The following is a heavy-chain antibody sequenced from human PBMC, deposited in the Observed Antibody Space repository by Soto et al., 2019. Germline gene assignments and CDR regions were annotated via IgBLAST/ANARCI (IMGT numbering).Heavy chain of an antibody. CDR1: GCTFTNYG. CDR2: ISAHTGDT. V-gene: IGHV1-18*04. D-gene: IGHD1-26*01. Sequence: ASVKVSCKASGCTFTNYGLTWVRQAPGQGLEWMGWISAHTGDTKYAQKFQGRVTMTTDTSTSTAYMDLRSLTSDDTAVYYCASRGGVYSGNYFSAFDLWGQGTMVTVSS. CDR3: ASRGGVYSGNYFSAFDL. J-gene: IGHJ3*01.